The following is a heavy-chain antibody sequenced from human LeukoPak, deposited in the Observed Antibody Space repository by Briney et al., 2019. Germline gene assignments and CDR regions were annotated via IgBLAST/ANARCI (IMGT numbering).Heavy chain of an antibody. V-gene: IGHV4-61*02. CDR3: ARERGGGGRYFDWLLGSSRHDAFDI. D-gene: IGHD3-9*01. Sequence: PSETLSLTCTVSGGSISSGSYYWSWIRQPAGKGLEWIGRIYTSGSTNYNPSLKSRVTISVDTSKNQFSLKLSSVTAADTAVYYCARERGGGGRYFDWLLGSSRHDAFDIWGQGTMVTVSS. CDR1: GGSISSGSYY. J-gene: IGHJ3*02. CDR2: IYTSGST.